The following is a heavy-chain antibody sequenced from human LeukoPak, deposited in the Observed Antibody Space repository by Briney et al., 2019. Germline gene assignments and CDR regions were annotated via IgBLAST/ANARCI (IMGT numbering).Heavy chain of an antibody. D-gene: IGHD3-9*01. Sequence: GESLKISCKGSGYSFTSYWIGWVRQMPGKGLEWMGIIYPGDSDTRYSPSFQGQVTISADKSISTAYLQWSSLKASDTAMYYCARAIAFDWSRGYYYYMDVWGKGTTVTVSS. CDR3: ARAIAFDWSRGYYYYMDV. V-gene: IGHV5-51*01. CDR2: IYPGDSDT. J-gene: IGHJ6*03. CDR1: GYSFTSYW.